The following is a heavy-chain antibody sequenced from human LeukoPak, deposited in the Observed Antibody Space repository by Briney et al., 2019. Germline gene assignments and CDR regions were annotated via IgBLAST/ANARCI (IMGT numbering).Heavy chain of an antibody. CDR1: GFTFSSYA. CDR3: AKDLDDILSANFDY. D-gene: IGHD3-9*01. V-gene: IGHV3-23*01. CDR2: ISGSGGST. J-gene: IGHJ4*02. Sequence: GGSLRLSCAASGFTFSSYAMSWVRQAPGKGLEWVSAISGSGGSTYYADSVKGRSTISRDNSKNTLYLQMNSLRVEDTAVYYCAKDLDDILSANFDYWGQGTLVTVSS.